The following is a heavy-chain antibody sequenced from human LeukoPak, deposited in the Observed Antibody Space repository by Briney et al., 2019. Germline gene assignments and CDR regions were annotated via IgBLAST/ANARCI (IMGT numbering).Heavy chain of an antibody. J-gene: IGHJ5*02. CDR2: IIPIFGTA. D-gene: IGHD1-26*01. CDR1: GGTFSSYA. V-gene: IGHV1-69*01. Sequence: SVKVSCKASGGTFSSYAISWVRQAPGQGLEWMGGIIPIFGTANYAQKFQGRVTITADESTSTAYMELSSLRSEDTAVYYCAGDSGSYFRARGGWFDPWGQGTLVTVSS. CDR3: AGDSGSYFRARGGWFDP.